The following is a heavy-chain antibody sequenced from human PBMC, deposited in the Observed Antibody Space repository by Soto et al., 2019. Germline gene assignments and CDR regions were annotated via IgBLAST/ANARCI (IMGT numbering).Heavy chain of an antibody. CDR2: INHSGST. D-gene: IGHD5-18*01. J-gene: IGHJ5*02. CDR3: ASGNYRYGSYWFDP. CDR1: GGSFSGYY. Sequence: SETLSLTCAVYGGSFSGYYWSWIRQPPGKGLEWIGEINHSGSTNYNPSLKSRVTISVDTSKNQFSLKLSSVTAADTAVYYCASGNYRYGSYWFDPWGQGTLVTVSS. V-gene: IGHV4-34*01.